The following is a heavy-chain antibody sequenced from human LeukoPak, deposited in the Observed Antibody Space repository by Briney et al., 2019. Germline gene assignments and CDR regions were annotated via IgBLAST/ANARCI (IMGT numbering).Heavy chain of an antibody. J-gene: IGHJ6*02. CDR3: ARLGPYCSGGSCYYYGMDV. CDR2: IYYSGST. V-gene: IGHV4-39*01. CDR1: GGSISSSSYY. Sequence: SETLSLTCTASGGSISSSSYYWGWIRQPPGKGLEWIGSIYYSGSTYYNPSLKSRVTISVDTSKNQFSLKLSSVTAADTAVYHCARLGPYCSGGSCYYYGMDVWGQGTTVTVSS. D-gene: IGHD2-15*01.